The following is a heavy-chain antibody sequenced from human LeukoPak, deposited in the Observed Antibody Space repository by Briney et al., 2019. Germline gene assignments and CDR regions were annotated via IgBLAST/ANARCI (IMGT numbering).Heavy chain of an antibody. J-gene: IGHJ5*01. V-gene: IGHV3-23*01. D-gene: IGHD6-19*01. Sequence: PGGSLRLSCAASGFTFSTYAMSWVRQAPGKGLEWVSLIGGSDGRTRYADSVKGRFTISRDNSKNTLYLEMNSLRAEDTAVYYCAKGYTSDWYFFDCWGQGTLVTVSS. CDR3: AKGYTSDWYFFDC. CDR1: GFTFSTYA. CDR2: IGGSDGRT.